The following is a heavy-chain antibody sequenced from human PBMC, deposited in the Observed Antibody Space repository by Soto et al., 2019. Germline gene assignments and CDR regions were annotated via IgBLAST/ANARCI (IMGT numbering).Heavy chain of an antibody. D-gene: IGHD3-3*01. J-gene: IGHJ4*02. CDR2: IVVGSGNT. Sequence: ASVKVSCKASEFTFSSSAVQWVRQARGQRLEWIGWIVVGSGNTNYAQKFQERVTITRDMSTSTAYMELTSLRSEDTAVYYCAADNDFWSGHYSFDYWGQGALVTVSS. CDR1: EFTFSSSA. CDR3: AADNDFWSGHYSFDY. V-gene: IGHV1-58*01.